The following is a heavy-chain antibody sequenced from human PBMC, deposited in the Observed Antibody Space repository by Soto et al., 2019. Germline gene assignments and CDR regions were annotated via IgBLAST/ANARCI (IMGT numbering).Heavy chain of an antibody. D-gene: IGHD3-22*01. CDR2: ISYDGSNK. CDR1: GFTFSSYG. Sequence: QVQLVESGGGVVQPGRSLRLSCAASGFTFSSYGMHWVRQAPGKGLEWVAVISYDGSNKYYADSVKGRFTISRDNSKNTLYLQMNSLRAEDTAVYYCAKPYYYDSSGYPYFDYRGQGTLVTVSS. CDR3: AKPYYYDSSGYPYFDY. V-gene: IGHV3-30*18. J-gene: IGHJ4*02.